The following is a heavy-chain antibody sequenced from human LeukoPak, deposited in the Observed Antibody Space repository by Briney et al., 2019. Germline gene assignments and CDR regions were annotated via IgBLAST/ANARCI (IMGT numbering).Heavy chain of an antibody. CDR3: ARRGSSSNYFDY. D-gene: IGHD6-13*01. CDR1: GYRFTGYY. Sequence: ASVKASCKTSGYRFTGYYMHWVRQAPGQGLEWMGWINPNSGGTNYAQKFQGRVTMTRDTSISTAYMELSRLRSDDTAVYYCARRGSSSNYFDYWGQGTLVTVSS. CDR2: INPNSGGT. V-gene: IGHV1-2*02. J-gene: IGHJ4*02.